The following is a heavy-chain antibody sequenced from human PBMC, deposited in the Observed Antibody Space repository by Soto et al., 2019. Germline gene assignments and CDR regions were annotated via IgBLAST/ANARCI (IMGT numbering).Heavy chain of an antibody. CDR1: GFTFSSNY. Sequence: LRLSCAASGFTFSSNYMSWVRQAPGKGLEWVSVIYSGGSTYYADSVKGRFTISRHNSKNTLYLQMNSLKAEDTAVYYSARDSGGPPIWGQETMVTVSS. V-gene: IGHV3-53*04. CDR2: IYSGGST. D-gene: IGHD3-10*01. J-gene: IGHJ3*02. CDR3: ARDSGGPPI.